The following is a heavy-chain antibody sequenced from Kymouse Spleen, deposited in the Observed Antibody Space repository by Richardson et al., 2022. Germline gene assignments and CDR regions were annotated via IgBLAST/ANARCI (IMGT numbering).Heavy chain of an antibody. CDR3: TSGGSSGPFDY. D-gene: IGHD6-19*01. CDR1: GFTFSGSA. Sequence: EVQLVESGGGLVQPGGSLKLSCAASGFTFSGSAMHWVRQASGKGLEWVGRIRSKANSYATAYAASVKGRFTISRDDSKNTAYLQMNSLKTEDTAVYYCTSGGSSGPFDYWGQGTLVTVSS. V-gene: IGHV3-73*02. CDR2: IRSKANSYAT. J-gene: IGHJ4*02.